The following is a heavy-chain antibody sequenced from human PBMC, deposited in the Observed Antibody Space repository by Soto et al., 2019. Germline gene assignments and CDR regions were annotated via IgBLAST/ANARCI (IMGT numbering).Heavy chain of an antibody. CDR3: ARADDSSGYYYGAFSY. Sequence: SGTLSLTCAVSGGSISSGGYSWSWIRQPQGKGLEWIGYIYHSGSTYYNPSLKSRVTISVDRSKNQFSLKLSSVTAADTAVYYCARADDSSGYYYGAFSYWGQGTLVTVSS. J-gene: IGHJ4*02. D-gene: IGHD3-22*01. V-gene: IGHV4-30-2*01. CDR2: IYHSGST. CDR1: GGSISSGGYS.